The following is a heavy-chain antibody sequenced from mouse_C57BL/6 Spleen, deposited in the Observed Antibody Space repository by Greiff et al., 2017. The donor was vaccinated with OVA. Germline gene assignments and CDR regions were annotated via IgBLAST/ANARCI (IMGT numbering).Heavy chain of an antibody. CDR2: IYPGDGDT. CDR1: GYAFSSSW. D-gene: IGHD1-1*01. J-gene: IGHJ4*01. V-gene: IGHV1-82*01. Sequence: QVQLQQSGPELVKPGASVKISCKASGYAFSSSWMNWVKQRPGKGLEWIGRIYPGDGDTNYNGKFKGKATLTADKSSSTAYMQLSSLTSEDSAVYFCGGTTVVATPMDYWGQGTSVTVSS. CDR3: GGTTVVATPMDY.